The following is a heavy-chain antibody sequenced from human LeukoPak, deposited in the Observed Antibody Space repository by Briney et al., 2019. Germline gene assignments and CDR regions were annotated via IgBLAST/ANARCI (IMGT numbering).Heavy chain of an antibody. D-gene: IGHD4-17*01. CDR2: INWNGGST. V-gene: IGHV3-20*04. Sequence: GGSLRLSCAASGFTFVDYGMSWVRQAPGKGLEWVSGINWNGGSTGYADSVKGRFTISRDNAKNSLYLQMNSLRAEDTAVYYCAKGQRFYGEYYFDYWGQGTLVTVSS. CDR3: AKGQRFYGEYYFDY. J-gene: IGHJ4*02. CDR1: GFTFVDYG.